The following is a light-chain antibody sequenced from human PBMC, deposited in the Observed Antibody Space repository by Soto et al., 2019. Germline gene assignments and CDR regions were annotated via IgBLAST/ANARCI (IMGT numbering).Light chain of an antibody. CDR2: KAS. V-gene: IGKV1-5*03. CDR3: QQYNTYSSGT. J-gene: IGKJ1*01. Sequence: DIQMTQSPSTLSASVGDRVTITCRASQSISSWLAWYQHKPGKAPKLLIYKASSLDSGVPSRFSGSGSGTEFTLTIYSLPHDDFATYYCQQYNTYSSGTFGRGTKVEIK. CDR1: QSISSW.